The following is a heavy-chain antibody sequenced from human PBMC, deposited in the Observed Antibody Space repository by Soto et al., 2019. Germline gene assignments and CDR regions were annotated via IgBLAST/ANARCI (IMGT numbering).Heavy chain of an antibody. CDR1: GGSISNYY. Sequence: PSETLSLTCAVSGAVSGGSISNYYWNWIRQPPGKGLEWIGNIFFEGSINYSPSLKSRVTISIDTSKIQFSLKLSSVTAADTAVYYCALSSAYHPFYMDVWGRGTTVTVSS. V-gene: IGHV4-4*08. CDR3: ALSSAYHPFYMDV. J-gene: IGHJ6*03. CDR2: IFFEGSI. D-gene: IGHD3-10*02.